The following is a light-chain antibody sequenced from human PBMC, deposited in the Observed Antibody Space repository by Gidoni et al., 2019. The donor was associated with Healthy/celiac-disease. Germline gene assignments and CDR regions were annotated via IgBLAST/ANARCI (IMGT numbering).Light chain of an antibody. CDR1: QSISSY. Sequence: DIQMTQSPSSLSTSVGDRVTITCRASQSISSYLNWYQQKPGKAPHLLIYAASSLQSGVPSRFSGSGSGTDFTLTISSLQPEDFATYYCQQSYSTFTLTFXGXTKVEIK. CDR2: AAS. V-gene: IGKV1-39*01. CDR3: QQSYSTFTLT. J-gene: IGKJ4*01.